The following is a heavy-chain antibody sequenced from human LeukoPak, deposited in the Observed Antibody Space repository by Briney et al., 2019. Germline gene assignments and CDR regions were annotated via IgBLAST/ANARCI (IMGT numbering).Heavy chain of an antibody. V-gene: IGHV3-11*01. J-gene: IGHJ6*03. D-gene: IGHD4-17*01. CDR1: GFTFSDYY. Sequence: GSLRLSCAASGFTFSDYYMSWIRQAPGKGLEWVSYISSSGSTIYYADSVKGRFTISRDNAKNSLYLQMNSLRAGDTAVYYCARPEDDYGDYDYYYMDVWGKGTTVTVSS. CDR2: ISSSGSTI. CDR3: ARPEDDYGDYDYYYMDV.